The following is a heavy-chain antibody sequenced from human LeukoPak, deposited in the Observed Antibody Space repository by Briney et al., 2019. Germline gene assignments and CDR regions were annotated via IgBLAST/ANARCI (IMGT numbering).Heavy chain of an antibody. CDR2: ISSSSSYI. Sequence: GGSLRLSCAASGFTFSSYSMNWVRQAPGKGLEWVSSISSSSSYIYYADPVKGRFTISRDNAKNSLYLQMNSLRAEDTAVYYCARWTRPTLKSHYCSGGSCHQPDFDPWGQGTLVTVSS. J-gene: IGHJ5*02. D-gene: IGHD2-15*01. CDR3: ARWTRPTLKSHYCSGGSCHQPDFDP. CDR1: GFTFSSYS. V-gene: IGHV3-21*01.